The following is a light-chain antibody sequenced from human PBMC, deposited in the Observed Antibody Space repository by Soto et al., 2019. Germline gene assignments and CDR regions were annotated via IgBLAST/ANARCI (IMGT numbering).Light chain of an antibody. CDR2: WAP. V-gene: IGKV4-1*01. J-gene: IGKJ4*01. CDR1: QGVLYSSNNAKY. Sequence: DSVMTQSPDSLAVSLGERATITCKSSQGVLYSSNNAKYLAWFQQKPGQPPKLLIYWAPTRQYRVPDRCTGGRSATDFTRTFSSLQAEDVGVYYGQDYYSGPLTFGVGTKVEIK. CDR3: QDYYSGPLT.